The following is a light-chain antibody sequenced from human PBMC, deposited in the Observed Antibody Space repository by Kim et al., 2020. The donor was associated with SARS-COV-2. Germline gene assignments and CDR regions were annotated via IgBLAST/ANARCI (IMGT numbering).Light chain of an antibody. CDR1: QSVSSY. Sequence: EIVLTQSPATLSLSPGKRATLSCMASQSVSSYLAWYQQKPGQAPRLLIYDASNRATGIPARFSGSGSGTDFTLTISSLEPEDFAVYYCQQRSNWPLTFGPGTKVDIK. CDR2: DAS. J-gene: IGKJ3*01. CDR3: QQRSNWPLT. V-gene: IGKV3-11*01.